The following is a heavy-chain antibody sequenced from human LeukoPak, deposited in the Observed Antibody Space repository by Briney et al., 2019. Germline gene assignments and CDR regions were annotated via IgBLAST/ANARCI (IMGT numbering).Heavy chain of an antibody. CDR1: GGSVSSGSNY. V-gene: IGHV4-61*01. Sequence: SETLSLTCTVSGGSVSSGSNYWSWIRQPPGKGLEWIGYIYYSGSTNYNPSLKSRVTISVDTSKNQFSLKLSSVTAADTAVYYCARGWSTMADYWGQGTLVTVSS. D-gene: IGHD3-10*01. CDR3: ARGWSTMADY. J-gene: IGHJ4*02. CDR2: IYYSGST.